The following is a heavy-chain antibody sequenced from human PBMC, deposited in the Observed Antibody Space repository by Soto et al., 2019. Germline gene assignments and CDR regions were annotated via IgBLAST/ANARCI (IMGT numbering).Heavy chain of an antibody. CDR1: GFTFSSYD. CDR3: ARAAGITMVRGVINSQFDY. V-gene: IGHV3-13*01. D-gene: IGHD3-10*01. J-gene: IGHJ4*02. CDR2: IGTAGDT. Sequence: GGSLRLSCAASGFTFSSYDMHWVHQATGKGLEWVSAIGTAGDTYYPGSVKGRFTISRENAKNSLYLQMNSLRAGDTAVYYCARAAGITMVRGVINSQFDYWGQGTLVTVSS.